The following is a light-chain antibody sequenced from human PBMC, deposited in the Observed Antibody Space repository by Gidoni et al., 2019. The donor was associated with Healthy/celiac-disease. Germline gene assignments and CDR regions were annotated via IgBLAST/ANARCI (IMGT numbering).Light chain of an antibody. J-gene: IGKJ4*01. CDR1: QSISSY. CDR3: QQSYSSPPT. Sequence: DMPLSQSPSSLSASVGDRAPITCRASQSISSYLNWYQQKPGKAPKLLIYAASSLQSGVPSRFSGSGSGTDFTLTISSLQPEDFATYYCQQSYSSPPTFGRGTKVEIK. CDR2: AAS. V-gene: IGKV1-39*01.